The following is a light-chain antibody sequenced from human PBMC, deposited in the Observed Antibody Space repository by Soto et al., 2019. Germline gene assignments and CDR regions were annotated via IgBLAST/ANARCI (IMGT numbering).Light chain of an antibody. Sequence: QSVLTQPASVSGSPGQSITISCTGTSSDVGSYDLVSWYQQHPGKAPKLMIYEVTKWPSGISNRFSGSKSGNTASLTISGLQAEDEADYYCSSYAGGSTLVFGGGTKLTVL. CDR1: SSDVGSYDL. V-gene: IGLV2-23*02. CDR2: EVT. CDR3: SSYAGGSTLV. J-gene: IGLJ2*01.